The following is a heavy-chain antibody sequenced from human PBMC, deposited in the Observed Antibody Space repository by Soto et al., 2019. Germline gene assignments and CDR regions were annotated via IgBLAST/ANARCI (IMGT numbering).Heavy chain of an antibody. CDR1: GFTVTSHY. CDR3: ARDLYFDY. J-gene: IGHJ4*02. Sequence: EVQLVESGGGLVQPGGSLRLSCAASGFTVTSHYMSWVRQAPGKGLEWVSVIYSGGSTYYAVSVKGRFTISRDNSKNTLYLQMNSLRAEDTAVYYCARDLYFDYCGQGTLVTVSS. V-gene: IGHV3-66*01. CDR2: IYSGGST.